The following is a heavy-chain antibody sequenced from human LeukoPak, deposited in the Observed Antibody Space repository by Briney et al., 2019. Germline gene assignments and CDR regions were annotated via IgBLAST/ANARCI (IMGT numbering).Heavy chain of an antibody. Sequence: GGSLRLSCAASGFTFSSYAMSWVRQVPGKGLEWVSAISGSGGSTYYADSVKGRFTISRDNSKNTLYLQMNSLRAEDTAVYYCAKDIAGYQSSYYFDYWGQGTLVTVSS. CDR3: AKDIAGYQSSYYFDY. V-gene: IGHV3-23*01. CDR1: GFTFSSYA. D-gene: IGHD2-2*01. CDR2: ISGSGGST. J-gene: IGHJ4*02.